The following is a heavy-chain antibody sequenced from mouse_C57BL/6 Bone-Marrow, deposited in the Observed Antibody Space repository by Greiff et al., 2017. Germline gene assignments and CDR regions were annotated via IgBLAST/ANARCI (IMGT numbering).Heavy chain of an antibody. CDR3: ARSGCLLNY. CDR2: INPNNGGT. J-gene: IGHJ2*01. D-gene: IGHD2-3*01. Sequence: EVQLQQSGPELVKPGASVKISCKASGYTFTDYYMNWVKQSHGKSLEWIGDINPNNGGTSYNQKFKGKATLTVDKSSSTAYMELRSLTSEDSAVHYCARSGCLLNYWGQGTTLTVSS. CDR1: GYTFTDYY. V-gene: IGHV1-26*01.